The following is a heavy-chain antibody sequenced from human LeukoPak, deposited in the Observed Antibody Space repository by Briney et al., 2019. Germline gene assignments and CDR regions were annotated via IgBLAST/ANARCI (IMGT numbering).Heavy chain of an antibody. J-gene: IGHJ1*01. CDR3: ARPPYYYDSSGYYGYFQH. D-gene: IGHD3-22*01. CDR1: GYSFTSYW. Sequence: GESLQISCKGSGYSFTSYWIGWVRQMPGKGLEWMGIIYPGDSDTRYSPSFQGQVTISADKSISTAYLQWSSLKASDTAMYYCARPPYYYDSSGYYGYFQHWGQGTLVTVSS. CDR2: IYPGDSDT. V-gene: IGHV5-51*01.